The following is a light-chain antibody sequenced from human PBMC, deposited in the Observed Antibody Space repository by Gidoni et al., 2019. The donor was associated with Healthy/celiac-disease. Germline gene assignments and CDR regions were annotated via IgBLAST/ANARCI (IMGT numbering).Light chain of an antibody. J-gene: IGKJ1*01. CDR1: QSISSY. CDR3: QQSYSTPRT. CDR2: AAS. V-gene: IGKV1-39*01. Sequence: EIQMTQSPSSLSASVGDRVTITCRASQSISSYLNWYQQKPGKAPKFLIYAASSLQSGVPSRFSGSGSGTDFTLTISSLQPEDFATYYYQQSYSTPRTFGQGTKVEIK.